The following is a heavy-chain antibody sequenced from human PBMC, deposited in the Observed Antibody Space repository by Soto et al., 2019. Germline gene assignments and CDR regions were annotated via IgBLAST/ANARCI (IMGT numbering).Heavy chain of an antibody. V-gene: IGHV2-70*11. CDR1: GFSLSTSGMC. D-gene: IGHD6-19*01. CDR3: ARGTPSGSYGSRWYFAY. CDR2: IDWDDDK. J-gene: IGHJ4*02. Sequence: SGPTLVNPTQTLTLTCTFSGFSLSTSGMCVSWIRQPPGKALEWLARIDWDDDKYYSTSLKTRLTISKDTSKNQVVLTMTNMDPVDTATYYCARGTPSGSYGSRWYFAYWGQGTLVTVSS.